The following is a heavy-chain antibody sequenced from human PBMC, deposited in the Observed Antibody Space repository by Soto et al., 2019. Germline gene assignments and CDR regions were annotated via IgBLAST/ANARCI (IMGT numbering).Heavy chain of an antibody. Sequence: QVQLVQSGAEVKKPGSSVKVSCKASGGTFSSYTISWVRQAPGQGLEWMGRIIPILGIANYAQKFQGRVTITADKSTSTAYMELSSLRSEDTAVYYFARDRGSYGDYRTYYFDYWGQGTLVTVSS. CDR3: ARDRGSYGDYRTYYFDY. CDR2: IIPILGIA. J-gene: IGHJ4*02. V-gene: IGHV1-69*08. CDR1: GGTFSSYT. D-gene: IGHD4-17*01.